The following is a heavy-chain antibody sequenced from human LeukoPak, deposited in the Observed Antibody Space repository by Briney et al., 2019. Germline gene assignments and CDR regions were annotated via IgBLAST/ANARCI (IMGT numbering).Heavy chain of an antibody. D-gene: IGHD6-13*01. CDR3: ARDYIEKVGSSSWYGDNWFDP. CDR2: INAGNGNT. V-gene: IGHV1-3*01. J-gene: IGHJ5*02. CDR1: GYTFTIYA. Sequence: ASVKVSCKASGYTFTIYAMHWVRQAPGQMLEWMGWINAGNGNTKYSQKFQGRVTITRDTSASTAYMELSSLRSEDTAVYYCARDYIEKVGSSSWYGDNWFDPWGQGTLVTVSS.